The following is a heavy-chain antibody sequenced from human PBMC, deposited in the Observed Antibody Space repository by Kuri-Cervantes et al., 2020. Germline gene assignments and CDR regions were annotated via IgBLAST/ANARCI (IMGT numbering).Heavy chain of an antibody. D-gene: IGHD5-18*01. V-gene: IGHV1-18*01. CDR2: ISAYNDNT. J-gene: IGHJ6*03. CDR1: GYTFTSYG. Sequence: ASVKVSCKASGYTFTSYGISWVRQAPGQGLEWMGWISAYNDNTNYAQKVQGRITMTTDTSTSTAYMELRSLRSDDTAVYYCARAEVDTAMVTSYYYYYMDAWGKGTTVTVSS. CDR3: ARAEVDTAMVTSYYYYYMDA.